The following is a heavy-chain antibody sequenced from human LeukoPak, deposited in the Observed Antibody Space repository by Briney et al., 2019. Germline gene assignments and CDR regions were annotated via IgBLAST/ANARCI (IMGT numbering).Heavy chain of an antibody. D-gene: IGHD3-16*01. V-gene: IGHV4-34*01. CDR1: GGSFSGYY. Sequence: PSETLSLTCAVYGGSFSGYYWSWIRQPPGQGLEWIGEINHSGSTNYNPSLKSRVTISVDTSKNQSSLKLSSVTAADTAVYYCARAHRRGSALDYWGQGTLVTVSS. CDR3: ARAHRRGSALDY. J-gene: IGHJ4*02. CDR2: INHSGST.